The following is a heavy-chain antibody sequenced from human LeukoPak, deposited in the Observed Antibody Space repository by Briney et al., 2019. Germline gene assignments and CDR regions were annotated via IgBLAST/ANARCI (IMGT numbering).Heavy chain of an antibody. D-gene: IGHD5-18*01. Sequence: GASVKVSCKASGYTFTDHYMHWVRQAPGQGLEWMGWINPDSGGTNYAPKFQGRVTMTRDTSIRAAYMELSRLRSDDTAVYYCAARGYSYGYWAFDIWGQGTMVTVSS. CDR2: INPDSGGT. CDR3: AARGYSYGYWAFDI. CDR1: GYTFTDHY. J-gene: IGHJ3*02. V-gene: IGHV1-2*02.